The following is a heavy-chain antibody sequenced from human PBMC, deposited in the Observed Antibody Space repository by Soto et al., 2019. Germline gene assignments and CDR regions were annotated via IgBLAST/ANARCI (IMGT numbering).Heavy chain of an antibody. V-gene: IGHV3-23*01. CDR3: VNFYYDGSDCPI. CDR1: GFSFSSHG. Sequence: EVQLLESGGGLVQPGGSLRLSCVASGFSFSSHGVNWVRQPPGKGLQWVSGISDSGDKTYYADSVKGRFTISRDNSKNMLYLQMNSLRAEDTAIYYCVNFYYDGSDCPIWGQGTTVTVSS. CDR2: ISDSGDKT. J-gene: IGHJ3*02. D-gene: IGHD3-22*01.